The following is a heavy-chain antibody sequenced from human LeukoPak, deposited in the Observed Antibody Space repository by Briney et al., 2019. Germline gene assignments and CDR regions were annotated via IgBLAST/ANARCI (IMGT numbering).Heavy chain of an antibody. J-gene: IGHJ4*02. D-gene: IGHD6-6*01. CDR2: ISPTGSTT. CDR3: WSGLDF. Sequence: PGGSLRLSCAASGFTFSSYGMHWVRQLPGKGLVWVSRISPTGSTTSYADSVKGRFTVSRDNAKNTLYLQVNNLYYCARGPNSNWSGLDFWGQGTLLTVSS. CDR1: GFTFSSYG. V-gene: IGHV3-74*01.